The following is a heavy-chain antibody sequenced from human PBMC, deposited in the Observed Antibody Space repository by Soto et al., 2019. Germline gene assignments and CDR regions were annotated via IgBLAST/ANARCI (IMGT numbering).Heavy chain of an antibody. Sequence: QVQLVESGGGVVQPGRSLRLSCAASGFTFSTYGMHWVRQAPGKGLEWVAVISYDGSNKYYADSAKGRFTISRDNSKNTLYLQMNSLRADDTDVYYCAKESVAGTSYYFDYWGQGTLVTVSP. CDR1: GFTFSTYG. D-gene: IGHD6-19*01. J-gene: IGHJ4*02. V-gene: IGHV3-30*18. CDR3: AKESVAGTSYYFDY. CDR2: ISYDGSNK.